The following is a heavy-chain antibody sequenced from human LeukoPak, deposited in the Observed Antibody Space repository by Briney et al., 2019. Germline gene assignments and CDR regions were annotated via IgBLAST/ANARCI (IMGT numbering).Heavy chain of an antibody. CDR3: ARANFLYCSSTTCLFDY. CDR1: GYTFTDYY. D-gene: IGHD2-2*01. CDR2: INPNSGDT. Sequence: AASVKVCCKASGYTFTDYYLHWVRQAPGQGFEWMGWINPNSGDTNYAQKFQGRVTMTRDTSISTAHMEMSRLRSDDTAVYYCARANFLYCSSTTCLFDYWGQGTLVTVSS. J-gene: IGHJ4*02. V-gene: IGHV1-2*02.